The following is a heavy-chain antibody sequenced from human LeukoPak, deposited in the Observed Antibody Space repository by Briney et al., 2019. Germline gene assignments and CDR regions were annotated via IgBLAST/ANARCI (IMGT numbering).Heavy chain of an antibody. D-gene: IGHD3-10*01. CDR1: GYTFTSYG. V-gene: IGHV1-18*01. CDR3: ARDRYYGSGPAHYMDV. J-gene: IGHJ6*03. Sequence: ASVKVSCNASGYTFTSYGISWVRQAPGQGLEWMGWISAYNGNTNYAQKLQGRVTMTTDTSTSTAYMELRSLRSDDTAVYYCARDRYYGSGPAHYMDVWGKGTTVTVSS. CDR2: ISAYNGNT.